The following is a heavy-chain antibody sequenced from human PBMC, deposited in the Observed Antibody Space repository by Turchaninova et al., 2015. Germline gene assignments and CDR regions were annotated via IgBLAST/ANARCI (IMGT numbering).Heavy chain of an antibody. CDR1: GFTFGDFV. J-gene: IGHJ6*02. V-gene: IGHV3-49*04. D-gene: IGHD3-3*01. CDR3: TRDALTISVVIHQLGADV. CDR2: IRSKAYGETT. Sequence: GESGGGLVQPGRSLRLSCTTSGFTFGDFVMSWVRQAPGKGLEWVGFIRSKAYGETTAYAASVEGRFTISRDNSKSIAFLQMNSLKTDDTGIYYCTRDALTISVVIHQLGADVWGQGTTVIVSS.